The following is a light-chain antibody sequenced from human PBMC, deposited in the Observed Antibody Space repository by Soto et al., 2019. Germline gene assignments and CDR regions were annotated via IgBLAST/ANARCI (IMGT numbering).Light chain of an antibody. CDR2: GAS. Sequence: ERVMTQSPATLSVSPGERATLSCRASQSVSSNLAWYQQKPGQPSRLLIYGASTRATGISARFSGSGSGTEFTLTISSLQSEDFAVYFCQQYNTWPWTFGQGTKVEI. J-gene: IGKJ1*01. V-gene: IGKV3-15*01. CDR1: QSVSSN. CDR3: QQYNTWPWT.